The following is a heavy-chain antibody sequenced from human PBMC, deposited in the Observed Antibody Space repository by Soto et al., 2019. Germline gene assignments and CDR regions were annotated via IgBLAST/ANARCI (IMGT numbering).Heavy chain of an antibody. CDR1: GGTFGNSA. D-gene: IGHD1-26*01. CDR3: ARYKDRQQIGGNYSYGMDV. CDR2: IMPIFPTP. Sequence: QVQLVQSGAEVKKPGSSVTVSCKASGGTFGNSAISWVRQAPGQGLEWMGGIMPIFPTPDYAQKFQGRVTITADESTSTAYMELTSLRSEDTAVYYCARYKDRQQIGGNYSYGMDVWGQGTTVTV. J-gene: IGHJ6*02. V-gene: IGHV1-69*12.